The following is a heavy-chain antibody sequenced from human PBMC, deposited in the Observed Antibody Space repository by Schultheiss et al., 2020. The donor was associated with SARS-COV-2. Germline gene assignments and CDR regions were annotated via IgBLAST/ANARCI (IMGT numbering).Heavy chain of an antibody. CDR2: IYYSGST. D-gene: IGHD3-10*01. CDR3: ARDEYYGSGSYSDY. CDR1: GGSISSYY. J-gene: IGHJ4*02. V-gene: IGHV4-59*12. Sequence: SETLSLTCTVSGGSISSYYWSWIRQPPGKGLEWIGYIYYSGSTNYNPSLKSRVTISVDTSKNQFSLKLSSVTAADTAVYYCARDEYYGSGSYSDYWGQGTLVTVSS.